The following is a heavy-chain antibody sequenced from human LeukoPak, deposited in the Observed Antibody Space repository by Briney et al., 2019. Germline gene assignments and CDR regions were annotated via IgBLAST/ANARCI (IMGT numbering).Heavy chain of an antibody. V-gene: IGHV4-4*07. J-gene: IGHJ6*03. CDR2: IYISGST. D-gene: IGHD3-9*01. Sequence: SETLSLTCTVSGGSIISYYWSWIRQPAGKGLEWIWRIYISGSTNYNPSLKSRVTMSVDTSKNQFSLKLSSVTAPDTAVYYCARDGDYYDILTGYYPNYYYMDVWGKGTTVTISS. CDR3: ARDGDYYDILTGYYPNYYYMDV. CDR1: GGSIISYY.